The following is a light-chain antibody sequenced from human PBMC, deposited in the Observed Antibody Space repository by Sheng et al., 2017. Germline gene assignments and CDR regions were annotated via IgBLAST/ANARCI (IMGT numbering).Light chain of an antibody. J-gene: IGKJ4*01. CDR3: QQADIFPLT. CDR1: QAISNY. V-gene: IGKV1-12*01. CDR2: AAS. Sequence: DIQMSQSPSSVSASVGDRVTITCRASQAISNYLAWYQLKPGEAPKVLIYAASSLQSGVPARFSAXGSGTDXTLTINSVQPEDFATYYCQQADIFPLTFGGGTKVEI.